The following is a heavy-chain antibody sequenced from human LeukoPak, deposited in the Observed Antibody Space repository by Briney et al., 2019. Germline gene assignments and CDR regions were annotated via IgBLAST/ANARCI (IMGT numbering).Heavy chain of an antibody. CDR1: GYTFTSYG. Sequence: ASVKVSCKASGYTFTSYGISWVRQAPGQGLEWMGWISAYNGNTNYAQKLQGRVTMTTDTSTSTAYMELGSLRSDDTAVYYCARKSRIVAVAGDDAFDIWGQGTMVTVSS. CDR2: ISAYNGNT. J-gene: IGHJ3*02. D-gene: IGHD6-19*01. V-gene: IGHV1-18*01. CDR3: ARKSRIVAVAGDDAFDI.